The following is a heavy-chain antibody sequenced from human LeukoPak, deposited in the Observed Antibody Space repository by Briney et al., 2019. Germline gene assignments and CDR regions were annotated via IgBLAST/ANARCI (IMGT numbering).Heavy chain of an antibody. CDR1: GFTFSSYA. CDR3: AKAYYYGSGTSYFDY. D-gene: IGHD3-10*01. V-gene: IGHV3-23*01. CDR2: IGGSGGTT. Sequence: GGSLRLSCAASGFTFSSYAMSWVRQAPGKGLEWVSTIGGSGGTTYYADSVKGRFTISRDNSKNTLYLQMNSLRAEDTAVYSCAKAYYYGSGTSYFDYWGQGTLVTVSS. J-gene: IGHJ4*02.